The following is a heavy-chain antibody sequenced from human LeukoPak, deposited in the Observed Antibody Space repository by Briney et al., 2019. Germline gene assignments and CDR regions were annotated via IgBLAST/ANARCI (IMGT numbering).Heavy chain of an antibody. CDR2: VYHGGST. J-gene: IGHJ4*02. D-gene: IGHD6-13*01. CDR1: GGSSSSSNYY. V-gene: IGHV4-39*07. CDR3: TRGNSIAAGAN. Sequence: SETLSLTCSVSGGSSSSSNYYWGWIRQAPGRGLEWIGSVYHGGSTYDNPSLKSRVTISLDTSKNQSSLKVTSVTAADTAVYYCTRGNSIAAGANWGQGTLVTVSS.